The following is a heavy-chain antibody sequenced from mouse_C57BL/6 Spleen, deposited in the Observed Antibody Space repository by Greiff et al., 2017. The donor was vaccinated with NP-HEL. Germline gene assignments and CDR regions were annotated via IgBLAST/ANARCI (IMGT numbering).Heavy chain of an antibody. Sequence: QVQLQQPGAELVKPGASVKLSCKASGYTFTSYWMQWVKQRPGQGLEWIGEIDPSDSYTNYNQKFKGKATLTVDTSSSTAYMQLSSLTSEDSAVYYCARWPVTTEDYWGQGTTLTVSS. CDR2: IDPSDSYT. J-gene: IGHJ2*01. D-gene: IGHD2-2*01. CDR1: GYTFTSYW. V-gene: IGHV1-50*01. CDR3: ARWPVTTEDY.